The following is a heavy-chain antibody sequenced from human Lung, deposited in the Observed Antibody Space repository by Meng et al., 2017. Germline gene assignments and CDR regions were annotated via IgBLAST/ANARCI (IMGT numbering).Heavy chain of an antibody. CDR2: ISSSSA. J-gene: IGHJ4*02. Sequence: EVQLVESGGGLVKPGGSRRFSCAASGFTFSSYSMNWVRQAPGKGLEWVSSISSSSAYADSVKGRFTISGDNAKNSLYLQMNSLRAEDTAVYYCARGRVVVAATPSDYWGQGTLVTVSS. CDR3: ARGRVVVAATPSDY. CDR1: GFTFSSYS. D-gene: IGHD2-15*01. V-gene: IGHV3-21*01.